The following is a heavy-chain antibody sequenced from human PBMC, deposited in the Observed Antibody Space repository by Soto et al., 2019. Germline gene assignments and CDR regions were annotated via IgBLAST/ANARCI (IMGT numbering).Heavy chain of an antibody. CDR2: INSENTI. Sequence: QVQLVESGGGLVKPGGSLRLSCAASGFIFSDYYMSWIRQAPGKGLEWVSYINSENTIYYADSVKGRFTISRDNAKNSLYLHMNTLRAEDTAVYYCAREKETATAFDFWGQGTLVTVSS. CDR1: GFIFSDYY. D-gene: IGHD5-12*01. CDR3: AREKETATAFDF. J-gene: IGHJ4*02. V-gene: IGHV3-11*01.